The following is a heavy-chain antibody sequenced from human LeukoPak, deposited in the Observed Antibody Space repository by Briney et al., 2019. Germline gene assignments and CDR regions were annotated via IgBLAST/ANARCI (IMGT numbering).Heavy chain of an antibody. V-gene: IGHV3-30*02. Sequence: PGGSLRLSCAASGFTFSSYGMHWVRQAPGKGLEWVAFIRYDGSNKYYADSVKGRFTISRDNSKNTLYLQMNSLRAEDTAVYYCAKDRRPIGGELHWFDPWGQGTLVTVSS. CDR1: GFTFSSYG. CDR2: IRYDGSNK. J-gene: IGHJ5*02. CDR3: AKDRRPIGGELHWFDP. D-gene: IGHD1-26*01.